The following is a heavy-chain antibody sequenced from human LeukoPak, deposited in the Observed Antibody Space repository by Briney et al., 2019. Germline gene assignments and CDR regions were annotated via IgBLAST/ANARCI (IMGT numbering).Heavy chain of an antibody. J-gene: IGHJ6*03. D-gene: IGHD2-8*01. Sequence: NSSETLSLTCAVYGGSFSGYYWSWIRQPPGKGLEWIGEINHSGSTNYNPSLKSRVTISVDTSKNQFSLKLSSVTAADTAVYYCARVWLLVFMDVWGKGTTVTVSS. CDR1: GGSFSGYY. V-gene: IGHV4-34*01. CDR3: ARVWLLVFMDV. CDR2: INHSGST.